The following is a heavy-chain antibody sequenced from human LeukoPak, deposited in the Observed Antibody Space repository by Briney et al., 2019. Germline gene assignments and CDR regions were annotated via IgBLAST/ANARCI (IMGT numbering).Heavy chain of an antibody. J-gene: IGHJ4*02. V-gene: IGHV4-59*06. CDR3: ARAQGSGYYYGKDPSLFDY. CDR1: GGSISSYY. D-gene: IGHD3-22*01. Sequence: PSETLSLTCTVSGGSISSYYWSWIRQHPGKGLEWIGYIYYSGSTYYNPSLKSRVTISVDTSKNQFSLKLSSVTAADTAVYYCARAQGSGYYYGKDPSLFDYWGQGTLVTVSS. CDR2: IYYSGST.